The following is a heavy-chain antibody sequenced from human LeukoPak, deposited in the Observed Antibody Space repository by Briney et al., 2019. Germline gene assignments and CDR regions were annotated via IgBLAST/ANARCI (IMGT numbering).Heavy chain of an antibody. CDR1: GYTFTSYA. V-gene: IGHV1-3*01. CDR2: ISAGNGNT. Sequence: ASVNVSCKASGYTFTSYAIHWVRQAPGQRLEWMGWISAGNGNTKYSQNFQGRVTFISNTSATTAFMELSSLRSEDAAVYYCARDSGSGNNGCWGQGTLVTVSS. CDR3: ARDSGSGNNGC. D-gene: IGHD1-26*01. J-gene: IGHJ4*02.